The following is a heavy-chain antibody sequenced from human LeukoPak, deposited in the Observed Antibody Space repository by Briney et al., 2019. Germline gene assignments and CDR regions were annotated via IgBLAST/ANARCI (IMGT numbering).Heavy chain of an antibody. CDR3: VRRGRTSPAPFDP. CDR2: INPGDSDT. V-gene: IGHV5-51*01. CDR1: GYSFTSYW. D-gene: IGHD2-2*01. J-gene: IGHJ5*02. Sequence: GESLKISCKGSGYSFTSYWIAWVRQMPGKGLEWMGIINPGDSDTRYSPSFQGQVTISVDKSINTAYLQWSSLKASDTAMYYCVRRGRTSPAPFDPWGQGTLVTVSS.